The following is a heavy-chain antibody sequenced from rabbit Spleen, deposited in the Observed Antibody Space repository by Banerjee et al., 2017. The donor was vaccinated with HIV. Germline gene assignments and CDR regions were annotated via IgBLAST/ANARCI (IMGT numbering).Heavy chain of an antibody. Sequence: QEQLVESGGGLVQPGASLTLTCTPSGFSFSRGYDMCWVRQAPGKGLEWIGCIYTGSGSTYYASWAKGRFTCSKTSSTTVTLQMTSLTAADTATYFCARVEPIKTFSLDLWGPGTLVTVS. J-gene: IGHJ6*01. D-gene: IGHD3-3*01. CDR1: GFSFSRGYD. CDR3: ARVEPIKTFSLDL. CDR2: IYTGSGST. V-gene: IGHV1S45*01.